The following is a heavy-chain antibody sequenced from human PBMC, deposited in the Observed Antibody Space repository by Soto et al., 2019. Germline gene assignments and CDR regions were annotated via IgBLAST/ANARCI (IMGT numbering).Heavy chain of an antibody. D-gene: IGHD3-3*01. V-gene: IGHV4-34*01. CDR3: ALQIYDFWSGYYSY. CDR1: GGSFRGYY. CDR2: INHSGST. Sequence: QVQLQQWGAGLLKPSETLSLTCAVYGGSFRGYYWSWIRQPPGKGLEWIGEINHSGSTNYNPSLKSRVTISVDTSKNQFSLKLSSVTAADTAVYYCALQIYDFWSGYYSYWGQGTLVTVSS. J-gene: IGHJ4*02.